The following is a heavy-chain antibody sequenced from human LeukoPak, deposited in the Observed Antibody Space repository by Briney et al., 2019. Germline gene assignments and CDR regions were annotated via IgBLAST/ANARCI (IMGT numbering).Heavy chain of an antibody. V-gene: IGHV1-2*02. D-gene: IGHD1-20*01. CDR3: ARDKALTGEYYYYYYGMDV. J-gene: IGHJ6*02. CDR1: GYTFTGYY. Sequence: ASVKVSCKASGYTFTGYYMHWVRQAPGQGLEWMGWINPNSGGTNYAQKFQGRVTMTRDTSISTAYMELSRLRSDDTAVYYCARDKALTGEYYYYYYGMDVWGQGTTVTVSS. CDR2: INPNSGGT.